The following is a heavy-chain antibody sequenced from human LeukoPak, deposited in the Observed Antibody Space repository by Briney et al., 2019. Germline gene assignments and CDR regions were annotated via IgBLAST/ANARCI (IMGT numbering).Heavy chain of an antibody. CDR1: GFTFSNAW. CDR3: ATEWELPHYYGVDV. Sequence: GSLRLSCAASGFTFSNAWMTWVRQAPGKGLEWVGRIKSKTDGGTTHYGAPVTGRFTISRDDSKNTVYLQMNSLKTEDTAVYYCATEWELPHYYGVDVWGQGTTVTVSS. D-gene: IGHD1-26*01. V-gene: IGHV3-15*01. CDR2: IKSKTDGGTT. J-gene: IGHJ6*02.